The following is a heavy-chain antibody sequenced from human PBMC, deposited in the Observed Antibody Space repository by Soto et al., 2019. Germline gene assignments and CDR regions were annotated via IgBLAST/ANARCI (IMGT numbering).Heavy chain of an antibody. CDR1: GFTFSSFA. J-gene: IGHJ4*02. CDR3: SGPVYSSQDY. V-gene: IGHV3-23*01. CDR2: ISGSGDGV. Sequence: VQLLESGGGLVQPGGSLRLSCAASGFTFSSFALSWVRQAPGKGLEWVSAISGSGDGVDYADSVKGQFTISRDNSKNTLYLQMNSLRVGDTAVYYCSGPVYSSQDYWGQGTLVTVSS. D-gene: IGHD4-4*01.